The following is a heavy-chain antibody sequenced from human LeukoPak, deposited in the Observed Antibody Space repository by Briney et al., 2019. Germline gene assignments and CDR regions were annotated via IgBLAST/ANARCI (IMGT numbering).Heavy chain of an antibody. CDR3: ARGWFGEISYYFDY. CDR1: GYTFSTYV. CDR2: INTKTGNP. V-gene: IGHV7-4-1*02. D-gene: IGHD3-10*01. J-gene: IGHJ4*02. Sequence: ASVKVSCKVSGYTFSTYVVNWVRQAPGQGLEWMGWINTKTGNPTHAQGFTGRFVFSLDTSVTTAYLQISSLKAEDTAVYYCARGWFGEISYYFDYWGQGTLVTVSS.